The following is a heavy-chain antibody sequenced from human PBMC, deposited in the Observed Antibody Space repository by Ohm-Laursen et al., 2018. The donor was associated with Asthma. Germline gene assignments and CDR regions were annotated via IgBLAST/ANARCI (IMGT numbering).Heavy chain of an antibody. Sequence: SDTLSLTCTVSGGSISSGGYYWSWIRQHPGKGLEWIGYIYYSGSTYYNPSLKSRVTISVDTSKNQFSLKLSSVTAADTAVYYCARELAVAGSGNFDPWGQGTLVTVSS. V-gene: IGHV4-31*03. J-gene: IGHJ5*02. CDR1: GGSISSGGYY. CDR3: ARELAVAGSGNFDP. CDR2: IYYSGST. D-gene: IGHD6-19*01.